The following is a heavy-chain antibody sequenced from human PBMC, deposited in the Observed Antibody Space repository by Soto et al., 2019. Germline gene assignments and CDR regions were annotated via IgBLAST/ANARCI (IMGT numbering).Heavy chain of an antibody. Sequence: PSETLSLTCAVYGGSFSGYYWSWIRQPPGKGLEWIGEINHSGSTNYNPSLKSRVTISVDTSKNQFSLKLSSVTAADTAVYYCARDWYYYYYGMDVWGQGTTVTVS. V-gene: IGHV4-34*01. CDR3: ARDWYYYYYGMDV. CDR2: INHSGST. J-gene: IGHJ6*02. CDR1: GGSFSGYY.